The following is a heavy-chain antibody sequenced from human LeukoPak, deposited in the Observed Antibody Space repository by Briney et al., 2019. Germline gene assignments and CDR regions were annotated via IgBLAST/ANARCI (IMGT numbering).Heavy chain of an antibody. V-gene: IGHV4-59*01. Sequence: SETLSLTCTVSGDSISNYYWSWIRQSPGKELEWIGYMYNRGSTIYNPSLKSRVTISTDTSKSQFSLRLTSVTAADTAVYYCARAEKAVTGTLDSWGQGTLITVSS. J-gene: IGHJ4*02. D-gene: IGHD6-19*01. CDR3: ARAEKAVTGTLDS. CDR2: MYNRGST. CDR1: GDSISNYY.